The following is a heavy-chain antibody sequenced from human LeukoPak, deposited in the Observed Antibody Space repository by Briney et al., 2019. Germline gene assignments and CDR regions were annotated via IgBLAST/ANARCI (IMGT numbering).Heavy chain of an antibody. J-gene: IGHJ4*02. CDR3: ANAIGAAAGNY. V-gene: IGHV3-9*01. Sequence: PGGSLRLSCEASGFTFENCAIHWVRQAPGKGLEWVSGISWNGDYIGYADSVKGRFTISRDNSKKSLYLQMNSLRPEDTALYYCANAIGAAAGNYWGQGTLVTVSS. CDR1: GFTFENCA. D-gene: IGHD6-13*01. CDR2: ISWNGDYI.